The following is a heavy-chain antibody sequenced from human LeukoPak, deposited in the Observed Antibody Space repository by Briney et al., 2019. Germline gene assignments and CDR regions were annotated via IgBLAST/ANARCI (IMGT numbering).Heavy chain of an antibody. CDR2: ISSGSSAI. D-gene: IGHD3-10*01. Sequence: GGSLRLACAASGFTFSASNMNWVRQAPEKGLEWVSSISSGSSAIYYADSVRGRFTISRDNAKKSLYLQMNSLRDEDTAVYYCARGDGWFGELSNFDYWGQGTLVTVSS. CDR1: GFTFSASN. J-gene: IGHJ4*02. CDR3: ARGDGWFGELSNFDY. V-gene: IGHV3-48*02.